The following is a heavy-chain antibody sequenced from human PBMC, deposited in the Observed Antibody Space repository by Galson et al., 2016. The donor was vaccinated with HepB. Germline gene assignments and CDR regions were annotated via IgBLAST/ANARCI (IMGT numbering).Heavy chain of an antibody. D-gene: IGHD3-10*01. V-gene: IGHV4-4*02. CDR3: TRDPPLYGSGSYFPHFDY. CDR1: GGSISTSNW. J-gene: IGHJ4*02. Sequence: SETLSLTCTVSGGSISTSNWWSWVRQPPGKGLEWIGEIYHSGATNYNPSLKSRVTISVDESKNQFSLKLNSVTAADTAVYYCTRDPPLYGSGSYFPHFDYWGQGTLVTVSS. CDR2: IYHSGAT.